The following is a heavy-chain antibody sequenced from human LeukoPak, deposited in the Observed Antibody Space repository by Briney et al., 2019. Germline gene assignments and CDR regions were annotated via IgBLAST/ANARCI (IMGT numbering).Heavy chain of an antibody. J-gene: IGHJ4*02. CDR3: ARAKTSGYSYGGNFDY. CDR1: GGSISSSSYY. D-gene: IGHD5-18*01. CDR2: IYYSGST. Sequence: SETLSLTCTVSGGSISSSSYYWGWIRQPPGKGLEWIGSIYYSGSTYYNPSLKSRVTISVDTSKNQFSLKLSSVTAADTAVYYCARAKTSGYSYGGNFDYWGQGTLVTVSS. V-gene: IGHV4-39*07.